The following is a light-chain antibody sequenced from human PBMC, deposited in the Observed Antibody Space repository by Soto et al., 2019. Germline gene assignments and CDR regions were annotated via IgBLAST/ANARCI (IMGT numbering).Light chain of an antibody. CDR2: EVS. Sequence: QSALTQPPSVSGSPGQSVTISCTGTSSDVGSYNRVSWYQQPPATAPKLMIYEVSNRPSGVPDRFSGSKSGNTASLTISGLQAEDEADYYCSSYTSSSLVVFGGGTKLTVL. V-gene: IGLV2-18*02. CDR1: SSDVGSYNR. CDR3: SSYTSSSLVV. J-gene: IGLJ2*01.